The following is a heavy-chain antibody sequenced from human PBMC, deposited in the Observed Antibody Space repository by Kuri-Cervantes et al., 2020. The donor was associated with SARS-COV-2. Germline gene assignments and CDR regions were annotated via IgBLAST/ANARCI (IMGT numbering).Heavy chain of an antibody. Sequence: GGSLRLSCAASGFTFSSYAMSWVRQPPGKGLEWVSVIYSGGDTYHADSVKGRFTISRDNSKNALYLQMNSLRAEDTAVYYCARDVGGMVGDWGQGTLVTVSS. D-gene: IGHD3-10*01. CDR2: IYSGGDT. CDR1: GFTFSSYA. V-gene: IGHV3-66*02. J-gene: IGHJ4*02. CDR3: ARDVGGMVGD.